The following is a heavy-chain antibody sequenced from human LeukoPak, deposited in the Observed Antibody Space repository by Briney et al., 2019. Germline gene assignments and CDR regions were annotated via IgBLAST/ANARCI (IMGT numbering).Heavy chain of an antibody. CDR3: ARDQSSGWSDFDY. CDR1: GFTFSDYY. CDR2: ISSSSRYT. J-gene: IGHJ4*02. V-gene: IGHV3-11*06. Sequence: PGGSLRLSCAASGFTFSDYYMSWIRQAPGKGLEWVSYISSSSRYTNYADSVKGRFTISRDNAKNSLYLQMNGLRAEDTAVYYCARDQSSGWSDFDYWGQGTLVTVSS. D-gene: IGHD6-19*01.